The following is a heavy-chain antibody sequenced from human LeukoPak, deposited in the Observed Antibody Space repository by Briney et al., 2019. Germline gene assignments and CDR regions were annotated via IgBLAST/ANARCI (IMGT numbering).Heavy chain of an antibody. CDR1: GFTFGTCW. CDR3: AATMTSSLSYY. V-gene: IGHV3-74*01. Sequence: GGCLRLSCAASGFTFGTCWMYWVRQAPGKGLVWVSRINADGSNIAYADSVKGRFTISRDNARNTLYLQMNSLRADDTAVYYCAATMTSSLSYYWGQGTLVTVSS. D-gene: IGHD5-24*01. CDR2: INADGSNI. J-gene: IGHJ4*02.